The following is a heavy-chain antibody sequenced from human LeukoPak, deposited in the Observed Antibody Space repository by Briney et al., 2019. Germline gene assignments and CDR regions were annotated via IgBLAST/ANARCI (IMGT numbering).Heavy chain of an antibody. Sequence: QAGGSLRLSCAASGFTFSTYAFHWVRQAPGTGLEWVAVISSDGKSKIYADSVKGRFTISRDNSKNTLFLQMNSPRAEDTAVYHCARSNGSGSYYKPYEYWGQGTLVTVSS. V-gene: IGHV3-30*04. J-gene: IGHJ4*02. CDR1: GFTFSTYA. CDR3: ARSNGSGSYYKPYEY. CDR2: ISSDGKSK. D-gene: IGHD3-10*01.